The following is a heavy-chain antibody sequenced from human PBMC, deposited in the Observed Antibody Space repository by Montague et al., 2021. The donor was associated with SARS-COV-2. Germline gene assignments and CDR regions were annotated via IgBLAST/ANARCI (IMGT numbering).Heavy chain of an antibody. CDR1: GDSISSFY. CDR2: IYASGGT. V-gene: IGHV4-4*07. J-gene: IGHJ4*02. Sequence: SETLSLTCTVSGDSISSFYWNWIRQPAGKGLEWIGRIYASGGTNYNPSLKSRVTMSVDTSKNQFSLKLNSVTAAVTAVDYCGRGVVAATPVVDYWGRGTLVTVSS. CDR3: GRGVVAATPVVDY. D-gene: IGHD2-15*01.